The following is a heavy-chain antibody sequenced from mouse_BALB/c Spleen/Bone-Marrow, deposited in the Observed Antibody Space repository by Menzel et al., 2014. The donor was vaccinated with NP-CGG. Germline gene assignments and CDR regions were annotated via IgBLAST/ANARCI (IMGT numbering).Heavy chain of an antibody. J-gene: IGHJ4*01. CDR2: IRSGGST. V-gene: IGHV5-6-5*01. CDR1: GFTFSSYA. Sequence: EVHLVESGGGLVKPGGSLKLSCAASGFTFSSYAMSWVRQTPEKRLVRVASIRSGGSTYYPDSVQGRFTISRENARNILYMQMSSLRSEDTAMYCCARRRDRYDDAMDYWGQGTSVSVSS. D-gene: IGHD2-14*01. CDR3: ARRRDRYDDAMDY.